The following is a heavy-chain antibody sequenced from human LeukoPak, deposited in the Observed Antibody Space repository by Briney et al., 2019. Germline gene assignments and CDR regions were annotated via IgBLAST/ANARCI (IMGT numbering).Heavy chain of an antibody. V-gene: IGHV6-1*01. CDR2: TYYRSKWYN. J-gene: IGHJ6*03. CDR1: GDSVSSNSAT. CDR3: ARHKDYYYSYMDV. Sequence: SQTLSLTCAISGDSVSSNSATWNWIRQSPSRGLEWLGRTYYRSKWYNDYAVSVKTRITINPDTSKNQFSLKLSSVTAADTAVYYCARHKDYYYSYMDVWGEGTTVTISS.